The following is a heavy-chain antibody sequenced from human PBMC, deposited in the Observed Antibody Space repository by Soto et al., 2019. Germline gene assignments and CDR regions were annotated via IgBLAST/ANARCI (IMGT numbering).Heavy chain of an antibody. V-gene: IGHV6-1*01. CDR3: AMAAAPSGWFDP. CDR2: TYYRSKWYN. J-gene: IGHJ5*02. CDR1: GDSVSSNSAA. Sequence: SPTLSLPCAISGDSVSSNSAAWNWIRQSPSGGLEWLGRTYYRSKWYNDYAVSVKSRITINPDTSKNQFSLQLNSVTPEDTAVYYCAMAAAPSGWFDPWGQGTLVTVSS. D-gene: IGHD6-13*01.